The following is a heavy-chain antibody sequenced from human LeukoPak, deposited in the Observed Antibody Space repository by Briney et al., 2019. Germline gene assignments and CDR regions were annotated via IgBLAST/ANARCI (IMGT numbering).Heavy chain of an antibody. J-gene: IGHJ1*01. V-gene: IGHV3-53*01. CDR1: GLTVSSNY. D-gene: IGHD3-22*01. Sequence: GGSLRLSCAASGLTVSSNYMSWVRQAPGKGLEWVSVIYSGGSTYYADSVKGRFAISRDNSKNTLYLQMNSLRAEDTAVYYCARGITMKKGYFQHWGQGTLVTVSS. CDR2: IYSGGST. CDR3: ARGITMKKGYFQH.